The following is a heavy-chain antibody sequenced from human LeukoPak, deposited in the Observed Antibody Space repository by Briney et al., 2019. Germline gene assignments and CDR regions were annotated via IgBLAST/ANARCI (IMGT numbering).Heavy chain of an antibody. CDR3: AKDASTSVYYFDH. D-gene: IGHD2-2*01. J-gene: IGHJ4*02. CDR2: ISWNSGSI. CDR1: GFTFDDYA. Sequence: GGSLRLSCAASGFTFDDYAMHWVRQAPGKGLEWVSGISWNSGSIGYADSVKGRFTISRDNAKNSLYLQMNSLRAEDTALYYCAKDASTSVYYFDHWGQGTLVTVSS. V-gene: IGHV3-9*01.